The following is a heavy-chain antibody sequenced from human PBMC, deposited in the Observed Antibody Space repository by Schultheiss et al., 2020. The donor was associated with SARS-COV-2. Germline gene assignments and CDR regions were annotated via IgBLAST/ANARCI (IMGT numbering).Heavy chain of an antibody. CDR2: IYPGDSDT. D-gene: IGHD3-10*01. J-gene: IGHJ5*02. CDR1: GYSFTSYW. CDR3: ARLPSPYYYGSGSYLPSWFDP. V-gene: IGHV5-51*01. Sequence: GGSLRLSCKGSGYSFTSYWIGWVRQMPEKGLEWMGIIYPGDSDTRYSPSFQGQVTISADKSISTAYLQWSSLKASDTAMYYCARLPSPYYYGSGSYLPSWFDPWGQGTLVTVSS.